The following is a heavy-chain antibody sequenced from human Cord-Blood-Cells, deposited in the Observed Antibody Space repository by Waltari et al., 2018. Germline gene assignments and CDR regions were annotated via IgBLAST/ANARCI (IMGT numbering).Heavy chain of an antibody. CDR1: GFTYSNDW. D-gene: IGHD6-19*01. CDR2: IKSKTEGGTT. Sequence: EVQLVESGGGLVTPGGSLRRSCAASGFTYSNDWMSWARQAPGKGLGWGGRIKSKTEGGTTDYAAPVKGRFTISRDDSKNTLYLQMNSLKTEDTAVYYCTTDEGSGWSLLDAFDIWGQGTMVTVSS. CDR3: TTDEGSGWSLLDAFDI. V-gene: IGHV3-15*01. J-gene: IGHJ3*02.